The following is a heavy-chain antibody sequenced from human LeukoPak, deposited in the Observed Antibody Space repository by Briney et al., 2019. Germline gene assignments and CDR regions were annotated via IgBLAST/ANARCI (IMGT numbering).Heavy chain of an antibody. CDR1: GGTFSSYA. V-gene: IGHV1-69*04. J-gene: IGHJ4*02. D-gene: IGHD3-16*01. CDR3: VRPQGGPNYFDY. CDR2: IIPILGIA. Sequence: GSSVKVSCKASGGTFSSYAISWVRQAPGQGLEWMGRIIPILGIANYAQKFQGRVTITADKSTSTAYMELSSLRSEDTAVYYCVRPQGGPNYFDYWGQGTLVTVSS.